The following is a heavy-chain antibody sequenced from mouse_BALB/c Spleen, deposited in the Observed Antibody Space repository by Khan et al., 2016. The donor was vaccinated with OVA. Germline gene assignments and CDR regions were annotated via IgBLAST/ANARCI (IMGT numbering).Heavy chain of an antibody. J-gene: IGHJ3*01. D-gene: IGHD2-14*01. CDR1: GYTFTSYT. V-gene: IGHV1-4*01. Sequence: QVQLKQSGAELARPGASVKMSCKASGYTFTSYTIHWIKQRPGQGLEWIGYINPSSGYTNYNQKFKDKATLTADKSYTTAYMQLSSLTSDDSAVYYCARDGAYYRNDGWFAYWGQGTLVTVSA. CDR2: INPSSGYT. CDR3: ARDGAYYRNDGWFAY.